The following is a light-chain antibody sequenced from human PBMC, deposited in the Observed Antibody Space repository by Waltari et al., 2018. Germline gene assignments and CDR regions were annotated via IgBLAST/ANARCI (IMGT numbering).Light chain of an antibody. J-gene: IGKJ2*01. V-gene: IGKV3-15*01. CDR3: QQYDEWPPRYT. CDR2: GAS. Sequence: DTVLTQSPATLSVSPGDGATLSCRASQGVRRNLAWYQQRPAQAPRLLIFGASTRAPGVAARFIGSGSATEFTLTITGLQSEDSAIYFCQQYDEWPPRYTFGQGTTLEIK. CDR1: QGVRRN.